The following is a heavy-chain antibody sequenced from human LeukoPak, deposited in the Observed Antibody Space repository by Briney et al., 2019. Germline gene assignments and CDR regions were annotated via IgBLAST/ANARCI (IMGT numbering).Heavy chain of an antibody. CDR2: IYPGDSDT. V-gene: IGHV5-51*01. CDR3: ARLLRNIAAAVYYFDY. J-gene: IGHJ4*02. Sequence: GESLKISCKGSGYSFITYWIGWVRQMPGKGLEWKGYIYPGDSDTRYSPSFQSQVTVSADRSINTAYLQWSSLKASDTAMYYCARLLRNIAAAVYYFDYWGQGTLVTVSS. CDR1: GYSFITYW. D-gene: IGHD6-13*01.